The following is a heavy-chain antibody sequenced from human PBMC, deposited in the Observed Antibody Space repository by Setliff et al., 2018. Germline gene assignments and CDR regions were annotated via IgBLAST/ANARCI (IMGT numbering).Heavy chain of an antibody. V-gene: IGHV7-4-1*02. D-gene: IGHD3-16*02. CDR2: INTNTGNP. CDR3: ARASRFATIVWKGDYYMDV. CDR1: GYTFRSYA. J-gene: IGHJ6*03. Sequence: ASVKVSCKASGYTFRSYAMNWVRQAPGQGLEWMGWINTNTGNPTYAQGFTGRFVFSLDTSVSTAYLQISSLKPEDTAMYYCARASRFATIVWKGDYYMDVWGKGTTVTVSS.